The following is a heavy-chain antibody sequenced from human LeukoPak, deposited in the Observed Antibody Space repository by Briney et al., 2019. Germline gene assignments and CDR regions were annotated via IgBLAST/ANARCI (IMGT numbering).Heavy chain of an antibody. CDR2: IYSGGST. J-gene: IGHJ4*02. CDR1: GFTFSDYY. D-gene: IGHD6-19*01. CDR3: ARSGSGWMNDFDY. Sequence: PGGSLRLSCAASGFTFSDYYMSWIRQAPGKGLEWVSVIYSGGSTYYADSVKGRFTISRDNSKNTLYLQMNSLRAEDTAVYYCARSGSGWMNDFDYWGQGTLVTVSS. V-gene: IGHV3-53*01.